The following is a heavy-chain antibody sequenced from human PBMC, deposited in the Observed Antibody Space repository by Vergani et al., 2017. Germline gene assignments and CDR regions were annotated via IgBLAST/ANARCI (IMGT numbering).Heavy chain of an antibody. J-gene: IGHJ4*02. CDR2: FYPADSDN. D-gene: IGHD1-1*01. CDR1: EYSFGNYW. CDR3: ARHTTYTDS. V-gene: IGHV5-51*01. Sequence: EVELVQSGPEMRKPGESLKISCKGSEYSFGNYWLGWVRQMPGKGLGWMGIFYPADSDNRYSPSFQGQVTISADKSISTAFLQWDSLKASDTALYYCARHTTYTDSWGQGTLVTVSS.